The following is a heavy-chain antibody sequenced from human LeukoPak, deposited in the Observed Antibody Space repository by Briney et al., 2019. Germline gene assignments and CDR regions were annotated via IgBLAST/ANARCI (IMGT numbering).Heavy chain of an antibody. Sequence: SETLSLTCTVSGGSISGSSYYWGWIRQPPGKGLEWIGYIYYSGSTNYNPSLKSRVTISVDTSKNQFSLKLSSVTAADTAVYYCARGDSSSSNWFDPWGQGTLVTVSS. J-gene: IGHJ5*02. CDR1: GGSISGSSYY. D-gene: IGHD3-22*01. V-gene: IGHV4-61*05. CDR3: ARGDSSSSNWFDP. CDR2: IYYSGST.